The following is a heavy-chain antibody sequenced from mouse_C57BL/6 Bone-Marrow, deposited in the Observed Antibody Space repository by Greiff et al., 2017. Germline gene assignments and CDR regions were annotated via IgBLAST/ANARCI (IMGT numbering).Heavy chain of an antibody. CDR2: IYPGGGYT. Sequence: VQGVESGAELVRPGTSVKMSCKASGYTFTNYWIGWAKQRPGHGLEWIGDIYPGGGYTNYNEKFKGKATLTADKSSSTAYMQFSSLTSEDSAIYYCARTGYGSSHYAMDYWGQGTSVTVSS. D-gene: IGHD1-1*01. V-gene: IGHV1-63*01. J-gene: IGHJ4*01. CDR3: ARTGYGSSHYAMDY. CDR1: GYTFTNYW.